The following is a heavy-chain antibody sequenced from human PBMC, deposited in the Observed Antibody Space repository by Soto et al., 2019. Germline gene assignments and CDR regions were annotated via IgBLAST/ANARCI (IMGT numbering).Heavy chain of an antibody. J-gene: IGHJ4*02. CDR1: GFTFSSYS. CDR3: ARVGAMVRGVIPDY. CDR2: ISSSSSYI. Sequence: EVQLVESGGGLVKPGGSLRLSCAASGFTFSSYSMNWVRQAPGKGLEWVSSISSSSSYIYYADSLKGRFTISRDNAKNSLYLQMNSLRAEDTAVYYCARVGAMVRGVIPDYWGQGTLVTVSS. V-gene: IGHV3-21*01. D-gene: IGHD3-10*01.